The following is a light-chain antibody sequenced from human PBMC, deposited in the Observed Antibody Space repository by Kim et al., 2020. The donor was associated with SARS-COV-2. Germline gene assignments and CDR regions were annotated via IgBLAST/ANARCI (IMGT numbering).Light chain of an antibody. CDR1: SLRSYY. J-gene: IGLJ1*01. V-gene: IGLV3-19*01. CDR2: GID. CDR3: NSRDDV. Sequence: SSELTQDPPVSVALGQTVRITCQGDSLRSYYANWYQQKPRQAPVVVMYGIDKRPSGIPDRFSGSSSGNTASLTITGAQAEDEADYFCNSRDDVFGTGTKVNVL.